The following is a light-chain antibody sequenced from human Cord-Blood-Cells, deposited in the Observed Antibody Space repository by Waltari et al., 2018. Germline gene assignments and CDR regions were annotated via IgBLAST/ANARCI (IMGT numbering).Light chain of an antibody. V-gene: IGLV2-14*01. Sequence: QPALTQPPSVSGSPGQSVTISSPGTSSEFAGINFVSWYQQHPGKAPKLMIYDVSKRPSGVSDRFSGSKSGNTASLTISGLQAEDEADYYCSSYTSSSTWVFGGGTKLTVL. CDR1: SSEFAGINF. CDR2: DVS. CDR3: SSYTSSSTWV. J-gene: IGLJ3*02.